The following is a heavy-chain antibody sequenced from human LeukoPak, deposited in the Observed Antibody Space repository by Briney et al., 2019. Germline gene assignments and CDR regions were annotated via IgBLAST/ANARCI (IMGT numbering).Heavy chain of an antibody. Sequence: GGSLRLSCAASGFTFSSYSMNWVRQAPGKGLEWVSSISSSSSYIYYADSVKGRFTISRDNAKNSLYLQINSLRAEDTAVYYCARDSGITMVRGVIIWSGYDAFDIWGQGTMVTISS. J-gene: IGHJ3*02. CDR3: ARDSGITMVRGVIIWSGYDAFDI. CDR1: GFTFSSYS. D-gene: IGHD3-10*01. V-gene: IGHV3-21*01. CDR2: ISSSSSYI.